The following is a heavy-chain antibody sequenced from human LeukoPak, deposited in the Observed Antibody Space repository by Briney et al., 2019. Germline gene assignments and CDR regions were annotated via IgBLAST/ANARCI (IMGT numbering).Heavy chain of an antibody. V-gene: IGHV3-9*01. CDR2: ISWNSGSI. D-gene: IGHD3-3*01. Sequence: GGSLRLSCAASGFTFDDYAMHWVRQAPGKGLEWVSGISWNSGSIGYADSVKGRFTISRDNAKNSLYLQMNSLRAEDTAVYYCAKTPYDFWSGYSPFDYWGQGTLVTVSS. J-gene: IGHJ4*02. CDR1: GFTFDDYA. CDR3: AKTPYDFWSGYSPFDY.